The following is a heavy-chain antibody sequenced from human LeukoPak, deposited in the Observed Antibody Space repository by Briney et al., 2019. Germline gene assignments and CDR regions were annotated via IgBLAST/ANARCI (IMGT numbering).Heavy chain of an antibody. Sequence: GGSLILSCAASGFTFSSYWMHRVRQAPGKGLVWVSRINSDGSSTNYADSVKGRFTISRDNAKNTLYLQMNSLRAEDTAVYYCARGRLGGFFHYWGQGTLVTVSS. J-gene: IGHJ4*02. CDR2: INSDGSST. CDR3: ARGRLGGFFHY. CDR1: GFTFSSYW. V-gene: IGHV3-74*01. D-gene: IGHD3-16*01.